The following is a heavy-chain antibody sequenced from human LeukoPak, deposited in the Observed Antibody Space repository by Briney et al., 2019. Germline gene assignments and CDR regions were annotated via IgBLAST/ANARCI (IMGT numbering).Heavy chain of an antibody. CDR1: GFIFNDYA. D-gene: IGHD4-17*01. J-gene: IGHJ6*02. CDR3: AKAQSPRSTVTTISYGMDV. V-gene: IGHV3-23*01. Sequence: GGPLRLSCAASGFIFNDYAMSWVRQAHGKGLEWVSGISGSGGSTFYADSVKGRFTISRDSSKNTLYLQMNSLRAEDTALYYCAKAQSPRSTVTTISYGMDVWGQGTTVTVSS. CDR2: ISGSGGST.